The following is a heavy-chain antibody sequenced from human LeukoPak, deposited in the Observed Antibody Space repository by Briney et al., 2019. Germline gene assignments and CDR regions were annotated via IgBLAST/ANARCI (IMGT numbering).Heavy chain of an antibody. V-gene: IGHV3-64*01. CDR3: ARARRETKRSLGRTTEYSYYYNMDV. CDR2: ISSNGGST. J-gene: IGHJ6*03. CDR1: GFTFSSYA. Sequence: TGGSLRLSCAASGFTFSSYAMHWVRQAPGKGLEYVSAISSNGGSTYYANSVKGRFTISRDNSKNTLYLQMGSLRAEDMAVYYCARARRETKRSLGRTTEYSYYYNMDVWGKGTTVTVSS. D-gene: IGHD1/OR15-1a*01.